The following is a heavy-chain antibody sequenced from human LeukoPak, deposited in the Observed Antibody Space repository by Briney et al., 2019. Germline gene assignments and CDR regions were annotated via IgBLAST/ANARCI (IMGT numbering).Heavy chain of an antibody. D-gene: IGHD3-10*01. CDR2: IYYSGST. CDR3: ARGGDYYGSAYYFDD. Sequence: SETLSLTCTVSDGSINSGDYYWGWIRQSPGKGLDWIGYIYYSGSTYYNPFLKSRVSISVDTSKNQFSLELNSVTAADTAVYYCARGGDYYGSAYYFDDWGQGTLVTVSS. CDR1: DGSINSGDYY. J-gene: IGHJ4*02. V-gene: IGHV4-30-4*01.